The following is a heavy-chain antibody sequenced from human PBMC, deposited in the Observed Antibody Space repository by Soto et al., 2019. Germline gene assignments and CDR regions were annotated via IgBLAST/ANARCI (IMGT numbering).Heavy chain of an antibody. CDR2: VSGGAGSS. CDR1: GFTFSNHA. D-gene: IGHD3-3*02. J-gene: IGHJ4*02. CDR3: VRGLLALFDF. Sequence: EVQLLDSGGALVQPGGSLRLSCAASGFTFSNHAMSWVRQAPGKGLEWVSAVSGGAGSSFYADSVKGRFTISRDNSKNTVSLQMSGLRVEDTALYYCVRGLLALFDFWGQGTPVTVSS. V-gene: IGHV3-23*01.